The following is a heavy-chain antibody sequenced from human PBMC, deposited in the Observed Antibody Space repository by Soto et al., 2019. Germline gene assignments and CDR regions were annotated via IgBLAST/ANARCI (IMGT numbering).Heavy chain of an antibody. CDR1: GYTFTSYG. CDR2: ISAYNGNT. CDR3: ARAYGSSWYLLWFDP. V-gene: IGHV1-18*01. Sequence: GASVKVSCKASGYTFTSYGISWVRKAPGQGLEWMGWISAYNGNTNYAQKLQGRVTMTTDTSTSTAYMELRSLRSDDTAVYYCARAYGSSWYLLWFDPWGQGTLVTVSS. J-gene: IGHJ5*02. D-gene: IGHD6-13*01.